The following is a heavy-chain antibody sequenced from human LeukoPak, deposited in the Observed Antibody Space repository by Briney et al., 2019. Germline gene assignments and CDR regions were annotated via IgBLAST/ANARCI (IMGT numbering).Heavy chain of an antibody. V-gene: IGHV3-23*01. CDR3: ARDRTPLSLGWYVWEA. CDR2: NSGFAATT. D-gene: IGHD6-19*01. Sequence: PGGSLRLSCAVSGFTFSNLAMSWVGQAPGEGLEWVSANSGFAATTYYADSVRGRFTISIDNSKNMVYLEMRSLRAEDTAVYYCARDRTPLSLGWYVWEAWGPGTMVTVSS. J-gene: IGHJ5*02. CDR1: GFTFSNLA.